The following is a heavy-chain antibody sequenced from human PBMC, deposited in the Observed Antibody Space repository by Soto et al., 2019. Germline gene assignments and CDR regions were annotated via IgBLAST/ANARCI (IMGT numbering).Heavy chain of an antibody. V-gene: IGHV4-31*03. CDR1: GGSISSGGYY. J-gene: IGHJ4*02. Sequence: QVQLQESGPGLVKPSQTLSLTCTVSGGSISSGGYYWSWIRQHPGKGLEWIGYIYYSGSTYNNPSLKRRVSISVDQSKNQFSLKLSSVTAADTAVYYCARMYSGSFPDYWGQGTLVIVSS. D-gene: IGHD1-26*01. CDR2: IYYSGST. CDR3: ARMYSGSFPDY.